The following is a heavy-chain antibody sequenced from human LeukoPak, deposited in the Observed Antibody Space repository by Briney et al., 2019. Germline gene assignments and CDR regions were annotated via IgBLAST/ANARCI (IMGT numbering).Heavy chain of an antibody. V-gene: IGHV1-2*06. CDR3: ARDLPSTSNWELDY. Sequence: ASLKVSCKASAYTFIDYYIHWVRQAPGQGLEWMGRIHPNSAATEYAENFQGRVTMTRDTSISTAYMELSRVTSDDTAVYYCARDLPSTSNWELDYWGQGTLVTISS. CDR1: AYTFIDYY. D-gene: IGHD7-27*01. CDR2: IHPNSAAT. J-gene: IGHJ4*02.